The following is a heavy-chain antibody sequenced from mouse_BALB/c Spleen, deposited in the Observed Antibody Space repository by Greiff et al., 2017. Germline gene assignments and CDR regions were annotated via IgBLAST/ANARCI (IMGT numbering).Heavy chain of an antibody. V-gene: IGHV5-6-5*01. CDR1: GFTFSSYA. CDR3: ARVDYYGYGFAY. Sequence: EVKLVESGGGLVKPGGSLKLSCAASGFTFSSYAMSWVRQTPEKRLEWVASISSGGSTYYPDSVKGRFTISRDNARNILYLQMSSLRSEDTAMYYCARVDYYGYGFAYWGQGTLVTVSA. D-gene: IGHD1-2*01. J-gene: IGHJ3*01. CDR2: ISSGGST.